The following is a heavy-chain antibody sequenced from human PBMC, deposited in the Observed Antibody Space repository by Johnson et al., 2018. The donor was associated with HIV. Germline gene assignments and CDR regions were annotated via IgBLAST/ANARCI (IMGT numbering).Heavy chain of an antibody. CDR3: ARENYRRRDAFDV. Sequence: VQLVESGGGLVQPGGSLRLSCAASGFTVSTNYMSWIRQAPGKGLEWVSVIYSGDTTYYADSVKGRFTISRDNSKNTLYLQMNSLRAEDTAVYYCARENYRRRDAFDVWGQGTVVIVSS. V-gene: IGHV3-66*02. J-gene: IGHJ3*01. CDR2: IYSGDTT. CDR1: GFTVSTNY. D-gene: IGHD1-7*01.